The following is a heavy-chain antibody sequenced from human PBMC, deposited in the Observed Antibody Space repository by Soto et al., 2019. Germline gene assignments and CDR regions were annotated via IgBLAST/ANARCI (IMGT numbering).Heavy chain of an antibody. J-gene: IGHJ4*02. CDR1: GGSISSSSYY. V-gene: IGHV4-39*01. Sequence: QLQLQESGPGLVKPSETLSLTCTVSGGSISSSSYYWGWIRQPPGKGLEWIGSFYYSGSTYYNPTLKSRVTIAVDTSKNQFSLKLSSVTAADTAVYSCARHYGAQIFDYWGQGTLVTVSS. CDR2: FYYSGST. D-gene: IGHD4-17*01. CDR3: ARHYGAQIFDY.